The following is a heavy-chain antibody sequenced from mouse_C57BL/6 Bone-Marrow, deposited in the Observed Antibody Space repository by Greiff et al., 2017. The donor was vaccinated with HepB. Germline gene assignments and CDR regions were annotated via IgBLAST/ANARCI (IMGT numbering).Heavy chain of an antibody. CDR1: GYTFTDYY. V-gene: IGHV1-26*01. Sequence: EVQLQQSGPELVKPGASVKISCKASGYTFTDYYMNWVKQSHGKSLEWIGDINPNNGGTSYNQKFKGKATLTVDKSSSTAYMELRSLTSEDSAVYYCARRGYWDWYFDVWGTGTPVTVSS. J-gene: IGHJ1*03. D-gene: IGHD4-1*01. CDR2: INPNNGGT. CDR3: ARRGYWDWYFDV.